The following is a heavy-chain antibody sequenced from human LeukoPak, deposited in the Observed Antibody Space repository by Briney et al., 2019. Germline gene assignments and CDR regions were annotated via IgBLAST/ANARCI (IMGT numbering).Heavy chain of an antibody. Sequence: PSQTLSLTCTVSGGSISSGDYYWSWIRQPPGKGLEWIGYIYYSGSTYYNPSLKSRVTISVDTSKSQFSLKLSSVTAADTAVYYCARLAGAYSSGWYGRYMDVWGKGTTVTVSS. D-gene: IGHD6-19*01. CDR1: GGSISSGDYY. CDR3: ARLAGAYSSGWYGRYMDV. V-gene: IGHV4-30-4*08. CDR2: IYYSGST. J-gene: IGHJ6*03.